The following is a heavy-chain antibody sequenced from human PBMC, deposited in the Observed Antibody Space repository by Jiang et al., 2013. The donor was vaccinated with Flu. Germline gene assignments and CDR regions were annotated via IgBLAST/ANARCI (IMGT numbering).Heavy chain of an antibody. J-gene: IGHJ4*02. CDR2: ISSSSSYI. D-gene: IGHD2-21*02. CDR1: IHFSSYS. CDR3: APAKSPDVVVTAISDY. Sequence: ESGGGLVKPGGVPETLLCSLWIHFSSYSMNWVRQAPGKGLEWVSSISSSSSYIYYADSVKGRFTISRDNAKNSLYLQMNSLRAEDTAVYYCAPAKSPDVVVTAISDYWGQGTLVTVSS. V-gene: IGHV3-21*01.